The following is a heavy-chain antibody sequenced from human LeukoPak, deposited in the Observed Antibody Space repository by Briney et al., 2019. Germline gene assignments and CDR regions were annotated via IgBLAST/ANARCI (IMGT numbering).Heavy chain of an antibody. D-gene: IGHD3-22*01. CDR1: GITFSLYS. CDR3: VKVGGSGYYPVI. V-gene: IGHV3-23*01. J-gene: IGHJ3*02. CDR2: ISGSGGST. Sequence: GGSLRLSCAASGITFSLYSMSWVRQAPGKGLEWVSAISGSGGSTYHADSVKGRFTISRDNSKNTVNFQMNSLRGEDTAVYYCVKVGGSGYYPVIRGQGTMVTVSS.